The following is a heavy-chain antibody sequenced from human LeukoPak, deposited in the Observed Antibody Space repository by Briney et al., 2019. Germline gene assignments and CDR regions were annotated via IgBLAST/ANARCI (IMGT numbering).Heavy chain of an antibody. CDR1: GFTFSSYG. Sequence: GGSLRLSCAASGFTFSSYGMHWVRQAPGKGLEWVAFIRYDGSNKYYADSVKGRFTISRDNSKNTLYLQMNSLRPEDTAVYYCARTVYDFWSGYSPIEPWGQGTLVTVSS. J-gene: IGHJ5*02. CDR2: IRYDGSNK. V-gene: IGHV3-30*02. D-gene: IGHD3-3*01. CDR3: ARTVYDFWSGYSPIEP.